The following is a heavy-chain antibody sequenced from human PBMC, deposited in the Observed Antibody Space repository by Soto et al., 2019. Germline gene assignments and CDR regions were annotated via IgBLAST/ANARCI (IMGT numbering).Heavy chain of an antibody. CDR2: FKSNSGDT. D-gene: IGHD1-26*01. J-gene: IGHJ4*02. CDR3: ARDSATMAGSFFDY. V-gene: IGHV1-2*02. Sequence: QVQLVQSGAEVKKPGASVKVSCKASGYTFIDYYIHWVRQAPGQGLEWMGWFKSNSGDTRFAQKLQGRVTMTGDTSISTAYMELSSLRSDDTVVYYCARDSATMAGSFFDYWGQGTLVTVSS. CDR1: GYTFIDYY.